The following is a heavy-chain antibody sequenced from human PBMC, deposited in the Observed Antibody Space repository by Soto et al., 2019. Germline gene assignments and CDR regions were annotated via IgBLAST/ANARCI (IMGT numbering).Heavy chain of an antibody. D-gene: IGHD6-6*01. CDR2: INPNSGGT. Sequence: ASVKVSCKASGYTFTGYYMHWVRQAPGQGLEWMGWINPNSGGTNYAQKFQGRVTMTRNTSISTAYMELSSLRSEDTAVYYCARVVSSSSPPYAFDIWGQGTMVTVSS. J-gene: IGHJ3*02. V-gene: IGHV1-2*02. CDR3: ARVVSSSSPPYAFDI. CDR1: GYTFTGYY.